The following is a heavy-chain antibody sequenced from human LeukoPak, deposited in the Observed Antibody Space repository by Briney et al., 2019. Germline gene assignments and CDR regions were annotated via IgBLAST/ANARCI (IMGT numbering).Heavy chain of an antibody. V-gene: IGHV3-23*01. D-gene: IGHD2-2*01. Sequence: GGSLRLSCAASGFTFSSHALSWVRQSPGKGLEWVSSLSGSGYNTYYADSVKGRFTISRDNSKNTVYLQMNSLRAEDTAVYYCAKDPYGTRYFDYWGQGTLVTVPS. CDR1: GFTFSSHA. CDR2: LSGSGYNT. CDR3: AKDPYGTRYFDY. J-gene: IGHJ4*02.